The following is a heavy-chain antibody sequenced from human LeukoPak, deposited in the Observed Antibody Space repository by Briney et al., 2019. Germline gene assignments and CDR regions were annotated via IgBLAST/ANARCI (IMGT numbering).Heavy chain of an antibody. D-gene: IGHD5-12*01. CDR1: GGSFSGYY. CDR3: ASGGGYADSGGNYFDY. Sequence: SETLSLTCAVYGGSFSGYYWTWIRQPPGKGLEWIGEINHSGSTNYNPSLKSRVTISVDTSKNQFSLELSSVTAADTAVYYCASGGGYADSGGNYFDYWGQGTQVTVSS. V-gene: IGHV4-34*01. J-gene: IGHJ4*02. CDR2: INHSGST.